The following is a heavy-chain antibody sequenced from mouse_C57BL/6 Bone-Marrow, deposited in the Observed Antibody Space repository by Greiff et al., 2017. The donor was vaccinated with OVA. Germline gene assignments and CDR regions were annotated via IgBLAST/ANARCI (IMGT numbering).Heavy chain of an antibody. CDR2: IDPENGDT. V-gene: IGHV14-4*01. CDR1: GFNIKDDY. Sequence: DVQLQESGAELVRPGASVKLSCTASGFNIKDDYMHWVKERPEQGLEWIGWIDPENGDTEYASKFQGKATITADTSSKTVYLHRSSLTSEDTAVYYCTTYRYWGQGTTLTVSS. CDR3: TTYRY. J-gene: IGHJ2*01.